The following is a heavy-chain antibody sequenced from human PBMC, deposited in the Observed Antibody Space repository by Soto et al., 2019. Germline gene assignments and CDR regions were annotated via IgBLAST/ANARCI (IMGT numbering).Heavy chain of an antibody. CDR1: GFTVSSNY. J-gene: IGHJ4*02. Sequence: GGSLRLSGAASGFTVSSNYMSWVRQAPGKGLEWVSVIYSGGSTYYADSVKGRFTISRDNSKNTLYLQMNSLRAEDTAVYYCARQRTYSSSWYSDYWGQGTLVTVSS. CDR2: IYSGGST. V-gene: IGHV3-66*04. D-gene: IGHD6-13*01. CDR3: ARQRTYSSSWYSDY.